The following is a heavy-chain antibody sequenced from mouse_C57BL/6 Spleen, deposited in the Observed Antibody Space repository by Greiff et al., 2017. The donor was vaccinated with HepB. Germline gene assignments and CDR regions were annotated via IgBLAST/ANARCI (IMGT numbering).Heavy chain of an antibody. Sequence: VQLQQSGAELVMPGASVKLSCKASGYTFTSYWMHWVKQRPGQGLEWIGEIDPSDSYTNYNQKFKGKSTLTVDKSSSTAYMQLSSLTSEDSAVYYCAVLYYWGQGTTLTVSS. J-gene: IGHJ2*01. V-gene: IGHV1-69*01. D-gene: IGHD1-1*02. CDR1: GYTFTSYW. CDR3: AVLYY. CDR2: IDPSDSYT.